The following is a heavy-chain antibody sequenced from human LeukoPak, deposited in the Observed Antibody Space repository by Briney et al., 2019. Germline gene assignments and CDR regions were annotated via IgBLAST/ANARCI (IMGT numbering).Heavy chain of an antibody. V-gene: IGHV1-46*01. D-gene: IGHD6-13*01. CDR1: GYTFSSYY. CDR3: ARDHSSSWYGA. J-gene: IGHJ4*02. Sequence: ASVKVSCKASGYTFSSYYMHWVRLAPGPGLEWMGIIDPTGGDTTYAPKFQDRVTLTRDTSTSTAYLGLSSLRSDDTAVYYCARDHSSSWYGAWGQGTLVTVSS. CDR2: IDPTGGDT.